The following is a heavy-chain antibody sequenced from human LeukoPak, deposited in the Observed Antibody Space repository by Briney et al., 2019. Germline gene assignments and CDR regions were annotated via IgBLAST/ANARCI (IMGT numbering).Heavy chain of an antibody. CDR3: ARGAMGYDY. CDR1: GFIFSTYA. Sequence: GGSLRLSCAASGFIFSTYAMSWVRQAPGKGLEWVSVIYSGGSTYYADSVKGRFTISRDNSKNTLYLQMNSLRAEDTAVYYCARGAMGYDYWGQGTLVTVSS. CDR2: IYSGGST. J-gene: IGHJ4*02. D-gene: IGHD2-8*01. V-gene: IGHV3-53*01.